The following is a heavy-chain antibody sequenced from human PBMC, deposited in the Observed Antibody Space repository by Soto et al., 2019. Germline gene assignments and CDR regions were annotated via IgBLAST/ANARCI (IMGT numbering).Heavy chain of an antibody. J-gene: IGHJ6*02. CDR1: GGSFSGYY. Sequence: PSETLSLTCAVYGGSFSGYYWSWIRQPPGKGLEWIGEINHSGSTNYNPSLKSRVTISVDTSKNQFSLKLSSVTAADTAVYYCARVSANYDFWSGRRCYYYGMDVWGQGTTVTVSS. CDR2: INHSGST. CDR3: ARVSANYDFWSGRRCYYYGMDV. D-gene: IGHD3-3*01. V-gene: IGHV4-34*01.